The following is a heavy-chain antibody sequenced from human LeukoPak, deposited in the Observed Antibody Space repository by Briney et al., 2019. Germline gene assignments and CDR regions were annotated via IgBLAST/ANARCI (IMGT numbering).Heavy chain of an antibody. CDR2: IYYSGST. CDR3: ARSRPGEWRHWFDP. V-gene: IGHV4-31*03. D-gene: IGHD3-3*01. CDR1: GGSISSGGYY. J-gene: IGHJ5*02. Sequence: SQTLSLTCTVSGGSISSGGYYWSWIRQHPGKGLEWIGYIYYSGSTYYNPSLKSRVTISVDTSKNQFSLKLSSVTAADTAVHYCARSRPGEWRHWFDPWGQGTLVTVSS.